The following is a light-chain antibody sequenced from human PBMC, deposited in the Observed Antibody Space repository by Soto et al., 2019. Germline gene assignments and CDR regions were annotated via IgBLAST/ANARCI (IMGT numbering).Light chain of an antibody. CDR2: GAS. CDR1: QSVSSNY. Sequence: EIVLTQSPGTLSLSPGERATLACRASQSVSSNYLAWYQQKPGQAPRLLIYGASSRATGIPDRFSGSGSGTDFTLTITGLEPEALAVYYCQQYDRSPLTFGGGTKVESK. J-gene: IGKJ4*01. CDR3: QQYDRSPLT. V-gene: IGKV3-20*01.